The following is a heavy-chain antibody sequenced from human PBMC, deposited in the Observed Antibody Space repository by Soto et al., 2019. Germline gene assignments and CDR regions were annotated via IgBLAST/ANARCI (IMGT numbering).Heavy chain of an antibody. Sequence: SGGGVVQPGRSLRLSCAASGFTFSSYAMHWVRQAPGKGLEWVAVISYDGSNKYYADSVKGRFTISRDNSKNTLYLQMNSLRAEDTAVYYCARAPGRSGINPYGMDVWGQGTTVTVSS. CDR3: ARAPGRSGINPYGMDV. CDR1: GFTFSSYA. D-gene: IGHD3-10*01. CDR2: ISYDGSNK. J-gene: IGHJ6*02. V-gene: IGHV3-30-3*01.